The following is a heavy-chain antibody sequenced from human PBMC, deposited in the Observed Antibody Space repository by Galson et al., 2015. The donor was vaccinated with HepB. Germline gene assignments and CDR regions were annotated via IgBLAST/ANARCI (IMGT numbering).Heavy chain of an antibody. V-gene: IGHV6-1*01. CDR1: GDSVSSNSAA. CDR2: TYYRSKWYN. D-gene: IGHD4-11*01. Sequence: CAISGDSVSSNSAAWDWIRQSPSRGLEWLGRTYYRSKWYNNYAVAVKSRITINPDTSKNQFSLQLKYVTPEDTAVYYCARVYSNYGGGNYFDYWGQGTLVTVSS. J-gene: IGHJ4*02. CDR3: ARVYSNYGGGNYFDY.